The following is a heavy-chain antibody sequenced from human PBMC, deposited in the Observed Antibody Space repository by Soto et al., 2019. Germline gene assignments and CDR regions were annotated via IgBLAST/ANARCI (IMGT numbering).Heavy chain of an antibody. V-gene: IGHV5-51*01. J-gene: IGHJ6*02. CDR2: IDPGDSDT. CDR3: ARRRGYASLNYYYSGMDV. D-gene: IGHD5-12*01. CDR1: GYSFTSYW. Sequence: GEALKISCKGSGYSFTSYWIGWVRQMPGKGLEWMGIIDPGDSDTRYSPSVQGQVTISADMSISTAYLQWSSLKASDTAMYYCARRRGYASLNYYYSGMDVWGQGTTVT.